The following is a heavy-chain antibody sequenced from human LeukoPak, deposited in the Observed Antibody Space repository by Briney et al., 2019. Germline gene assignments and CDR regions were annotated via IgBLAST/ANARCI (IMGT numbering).Heavy chain of an antibody. CDR1: GGSISTSY. Sequence: SETLSLTCTVSGGSISTSYWSWIRQPPGKGLEWIGYIYYSGITNYNPSLKSRVTISVDTSKNQFSLKLSSVTAADTAVYYCARQGSGSRAAFDYLGQGTLVTVSS. CDR2: IYYSGIT. J-gene: IGHJ4*02. CDR3: ARQGSGSRAAFDY. V-gene: IGHV4-59*08. D-gene: IGHD1-26*01.